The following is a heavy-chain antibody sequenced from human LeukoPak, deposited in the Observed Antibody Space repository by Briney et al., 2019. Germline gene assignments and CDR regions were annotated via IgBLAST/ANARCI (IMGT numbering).Heavy chain of an antibody. Sequence: TGGSLRLSCAASGFTFSSYAMSWVRQAPGKGLEWVSAISGSGGSTYYADSVKGRFTISRDNSKNTLYLQMNSLRAEDTAVYYCAKEERVGYSGYDLVLRGMDVWGQGTTVTVSS. V-gene: IGHV3-23*01. D-gene: IGHD5-12*01. CDR3: AKEERVGYSGYDLVLRGMDV. CDR1: GFTFSSYA. J-gene: IGHJ6*02. CDR2: ISGSGGST.